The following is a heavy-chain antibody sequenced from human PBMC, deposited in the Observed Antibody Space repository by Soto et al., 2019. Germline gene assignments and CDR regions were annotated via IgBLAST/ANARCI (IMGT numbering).Heavy chain of an antibody. D-gene: IGHD2-8*01. Sequence: PXXTLSLTCAVYCGSFIGYYWTWIRQPPGRGLEWMGXINHRXSPNYNKPLTXXVPISVDXXKNQFSPKMTSVTAADTAVYYCARDKINGFFDYWGQGTLVTVSS. CDR2: INHRXSP. CDR1: CGSFIGYY. J-gene: IGHJ4*02. V-gene: IGHV4-34*01. CDR3: ARDKINGFFDY.